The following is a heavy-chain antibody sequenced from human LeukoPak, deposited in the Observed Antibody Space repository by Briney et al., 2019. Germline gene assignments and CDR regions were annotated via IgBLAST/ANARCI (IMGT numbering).Heavy chain of an antibody. V-gene: IGHV3-7*05. CDR1: GFTFSNYW. Sequence: PGGSLRLSCAASGFTFSNYWMGWVRQAPGKGLERVANTKQDGSEKYYVDSVKGRFTISRDNAKNSLYLQMNSLRAEDTAVYYCARDKSEGATPFDHWGQGTLVTVSS. D-gene: IGHD1-26*01. J-gene: IGHJ4*02. CDR2: TKQDGSEK. CDR3: ARDKSEGATPFDH.